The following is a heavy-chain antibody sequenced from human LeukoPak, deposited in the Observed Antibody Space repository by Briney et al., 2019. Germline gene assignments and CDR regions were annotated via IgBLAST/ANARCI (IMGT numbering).Heavy chain of an antibody. J-gene: IGHJ5*02. CDR1: GVTHSSYG. CDR2: IRYDGSNK. V-gene: IGHV3-30*02. D-gene: IGHD3-3*01. Sequence: GGSLRLSCAASGVTHSSYGVRWVRQAPGKGLEWVAFIRYDGSNKYYADSVKGRFTISRDNSKNTLYLQMNSLRAEDTAVYYCAETGGTIFGFDPWGQGTLVTVSS. CDR3: AETGGTIFGFDP.